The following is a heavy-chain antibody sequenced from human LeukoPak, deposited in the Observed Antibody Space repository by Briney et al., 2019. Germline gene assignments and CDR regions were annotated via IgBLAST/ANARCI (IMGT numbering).Heavy chain of an antibody. V-gene: IGHV1-3*01. Sequence: ASVKVSCKASGYTFTSYAMHWVRQAPGQRLEWMGWINAGNGNTKYSQKFQGRVTMTEDTSTDTAYMELSSLRSEDTAVYYCATQEGGSYFDYWGQGTLVTVSS. J-gene: IGHJ4*02. D-gene: IGHD5-12*01. CDR2: INAGNGNT. CDR3: ATQEGGSYFDY. CDR1: GYTFTSYA.